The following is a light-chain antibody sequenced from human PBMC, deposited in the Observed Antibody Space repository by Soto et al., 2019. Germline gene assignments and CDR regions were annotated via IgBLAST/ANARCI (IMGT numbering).Light chain of an antibody. CDR2: AAS. V-gene: IGKV1-9*01. CDR1: QGINIF. CDR3: QQSYNSPFN. Sequence: SFLSASVGDRVTITCRASQGINIFLAWFQQKPGKAPNLLISAASTLQSGVPSRFSGSGSETEFTLTITSLQPEDSATYYCQQSYNSPFNFGPGTKVDIK. J-gene: IGKJ3*01.